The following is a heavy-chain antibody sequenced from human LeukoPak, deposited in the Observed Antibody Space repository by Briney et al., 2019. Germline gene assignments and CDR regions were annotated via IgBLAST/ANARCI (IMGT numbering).Heavy chain of an antibody. CDR3: ASGGAAAGTNPYYFDY. D-gene: IGHD6-13*01. Sequence: GGSLRLSCAASGFTFSSYAMSWVRQAPGKGLEWVANIKQDGSEKYYVDSVKGRFTISRDNAKNSLYLQMNSLRAEDTAVYYCASGGAAAGTNPYYFDYWGQGTLVTVSS. CDR1: GFTFSSYA. V-gene: IGHV3-7*01. CDR2: IKQDGSEK. J-gene: IGHJ4*02.